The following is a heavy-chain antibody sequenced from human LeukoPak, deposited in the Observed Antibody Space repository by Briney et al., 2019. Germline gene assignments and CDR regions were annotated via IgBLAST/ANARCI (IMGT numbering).Heavy chain of an antibody. CDR2: ISDSGGST. J-gene: IGHJ4*02. CDR1: GFTFSISA. V-gene: IGHV3-23*01. Sequence: PGGSLRLSCAASGFTFSISAMSWVRQAPGKGLEWVSGISDSGGSTFYADSVEGRFTISRDNSKNILYLQMNSLRADDTAVYYCAKVSESNYDILTGYYTPYYFDYWGQGTLVTVSS. CDR3: AKVSESNYDILTGYYTPYYFDY. D-gene: IGHD3-9*01.